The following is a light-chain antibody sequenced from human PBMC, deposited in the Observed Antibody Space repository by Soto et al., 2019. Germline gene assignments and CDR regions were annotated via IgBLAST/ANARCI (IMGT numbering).Light chain of an antibody. Sequence: DIQMTQSPSSLSASVRDRVTITCRASQGIRNDVAWYQQKPGKAPKRLIYAASSLQSGVPSRFSGSGSGTEFTLTITSLQPEDFATYYCLQYNNFPLTFGQGTRLAIK. CDR2: AAS. CDR3: LQYNNFPLT. J-gene: IGKJ5*01. V-gene: IGKV1-17*01. CDR1: QGIRND.